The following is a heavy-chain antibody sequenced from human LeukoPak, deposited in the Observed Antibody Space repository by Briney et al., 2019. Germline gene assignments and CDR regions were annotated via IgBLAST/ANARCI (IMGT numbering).Heavy chain of an antibody. CDR2: ISGSGVST. CDR1: GFRFSSYA. V-gene: IGHV3-23*01. CDR3: ARDHGSGINYYYGMDV. Sequence: GGSLRLSCAASGFRFSSYAMSWVRQAPGKGLEWVSAISGSGVSTYYADSVKGRFTVSRDNSKNTLYLQMSSLRAEDTAVYYCARDHGSGINYYYGMDVWGQGTTVTVSS. D-gene: IGHD3-10*01. J-gene: IGHJ6*02.